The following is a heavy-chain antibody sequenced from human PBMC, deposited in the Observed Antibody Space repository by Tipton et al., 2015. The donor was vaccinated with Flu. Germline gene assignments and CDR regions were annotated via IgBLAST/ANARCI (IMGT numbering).Heavy chain of an antibody. J-gene: IGHJ6*02. CDR2: ISGSGGST. CDR1: GFTFSSYD. D-gene: IGHD5-12*01. V-gene: IGHV3-23*01. CDR3: AKEVATITTVAGGMDV. Sequence: SLRLSCAASGFTFSSYDMHWVRQGTGRSLEWVSVISGSGGSTYYADSVKGRFTISRDNSKNTLYLHMNSLRAEDTAVYYCAKEVATITTVAGGMDVWGQGTTVTVSS.